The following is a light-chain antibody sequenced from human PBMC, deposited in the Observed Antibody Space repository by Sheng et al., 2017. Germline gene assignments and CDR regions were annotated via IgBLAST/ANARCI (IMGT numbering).Light chain of an antibody. CDR1: SSDVGSYNY. J-gene: IGLJ1*01. CDR3: AAWDDSLSGPYV. Sequence: QSALTQPASVSGSPGQSITISCTGTSSDVGSYNYVSWYQQHPGKAPKLMIYDVSNRPSGVSNRFSGSKSGNTASLAISGLRSDDESDYYCAAWDDSLSGPYVFGTGTKVTVL. CDR2: DVS. V-gene: IGLV2-14*03.